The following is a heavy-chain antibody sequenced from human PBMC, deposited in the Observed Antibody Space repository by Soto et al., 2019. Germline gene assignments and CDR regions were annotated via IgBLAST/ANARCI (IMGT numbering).Heavy chain of an antibody. Sequence: QVQLVQSGAEVKKPGASVKVSCKASGYTVTSYAMHWVRQAPGQRLEWMGWINTGNGNTKYSQKFQARVTSTRDTSASTAYLELSSLRAEDTAVYYCEKLGFSVDGLEIWGQGTMVTVSS. CDR1: GYTVTSYA. CDR2: INTGNGNT. CDR3: EKLGFSVDGLEI. D-gene: IGHD3-16*01. J-gene: IGHJ3*02. V-gene: IGHV1-3*04.